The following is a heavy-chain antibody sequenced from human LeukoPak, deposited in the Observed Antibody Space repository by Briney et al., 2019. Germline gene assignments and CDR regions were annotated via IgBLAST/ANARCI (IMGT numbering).Heavy chain of an antibody. Sequence: GGSLRLSCAASRFTFSTYWMHWVRQAPGKGLEWVSTISGSGDYTYYADSVKGRFTISRDNSKNTLYLQMNSLRADDTAVYYCARDLSGVTGYTYGRGIDYWGQGTLVTVSS. CDR2: ISGSGDYT. V-gene: IGHV3-23*01. CDR3: ARDLSGVTGYTYGRGIDY. CDR1: RFTFSTYW. J-gene: IGHJ4*02. D-gene: IGHD5-18*01.